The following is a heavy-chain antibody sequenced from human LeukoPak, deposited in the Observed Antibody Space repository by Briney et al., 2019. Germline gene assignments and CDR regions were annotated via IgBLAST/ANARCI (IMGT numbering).Heavy chain of an antibody. CDR3: AREAIFGVVSNWFDP. Sequence: PSETLSLTCAVYGGSFSGYYWSWIRQPPGKGLEWIGEINHSGSTNYNPSLKSRVTISVDTSKNQFSLKLSSMTAADTAVYYCAREAIFGVVSNWFDPWGQGTLVTVSS. J-gene: IGHJ5*02. V-gene: IGHV4-34*01. CDR1: GGSFSGYY. CDR2: INHSGST. D-gene: IGHD3-3*01.